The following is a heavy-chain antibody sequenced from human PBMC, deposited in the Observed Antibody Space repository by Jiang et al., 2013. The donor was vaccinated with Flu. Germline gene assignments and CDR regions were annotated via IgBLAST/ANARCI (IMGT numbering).Heavy chain of an antibody. V-gene: IGHV4-39*07. CDR3: ARAQKYSGFELPYFDY. CDR1: GGSITSDDYF. D-gene: IGHD5-12*01. Sequence: GLVKPSETLSLTCTVSGGSITSDDYFWGWIRQPPGKGLEWIGSVYYSGSAYYDPSLKSRVTISVDTSKKQFSLRLRSVTAADTAVYYCARAQKYSGFELPYFDYWSQGTLVTVSS. CDR2: VYYSGSA. J-gene: IGHJ4*02.